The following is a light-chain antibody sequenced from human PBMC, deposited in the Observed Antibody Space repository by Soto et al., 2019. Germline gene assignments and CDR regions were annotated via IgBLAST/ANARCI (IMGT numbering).Light chain of an antibody. CDR3: SSYTSGSTWV. CDR2: EVS. CDR1: SSDVGGYNY. V-gene: IGLV2-14*01. J-gene: IGLJ3*02. Sequence: QSVLTQPASVYGSPGQSITISCTGTSSDVGGYNYVSWYQQHPGKAPKLMIYEVSNRPSGVSNRFSGSKSGNTASLTISGLQAEDEADYYCSSYTSGSTWVFGGGTKLTVL.